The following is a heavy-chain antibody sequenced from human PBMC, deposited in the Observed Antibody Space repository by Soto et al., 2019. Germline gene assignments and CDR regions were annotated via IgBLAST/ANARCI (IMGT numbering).Heavy chain of an antibody. V-gene: IGHV3-23*01. D-gene: IGHD6-13*01. CDR3: AYSSTPFDY. J-gene: IGHJ4*02. CDR1: GFTFSTYA. Sequence: EVQLLESGGGLVQPGGSLRLSCAASGFTFSTYAMNWVRQAPGKGLDWVSGISGSGDSTYYADSVKGRFTVSRDNSKNTLYLQMNSLRAEDTAVYYCAYSSTPFDYWGQGTLVTVSS. CDR2: ISGSGDST.